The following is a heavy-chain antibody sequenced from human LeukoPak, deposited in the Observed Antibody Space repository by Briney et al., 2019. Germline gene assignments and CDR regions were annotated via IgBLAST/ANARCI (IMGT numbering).Heavy chain of an antibody. J-gene: IGHJ4*02. V-gene: IGHV3-7*01. Sequence: PGGSLRLSCAASGFTFSSSWMNWVRQAPGKGLEWVANIKPDGSEKYSVDSVKGRFTISRDNAKNSLYLQMNSLRVEDTAVYYCARRDSLNSYWGQGTLVTVSS. CDR1: GFTFSSSW. CDR3: ARRDSLNSY. D-gene: IGHD3-22*01. CDR2: IKPDGSEK.